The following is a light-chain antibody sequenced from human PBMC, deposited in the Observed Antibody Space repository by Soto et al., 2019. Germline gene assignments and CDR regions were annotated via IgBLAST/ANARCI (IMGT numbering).Light chain of an antibody. CDR1: SSNIGAGYD. V-gene: IGLV1-40*01. Sequence: QSVLTQPPSVSGAPGQRVTISCTGSSSNIGAGYDIHWYQQLPGTAPKLPIYGNINRPSGVPDRFSGSKSGTSASLAITGLQAADEADYYCQSYDSSLSGSVVFGGGTQLTVL. CDR3: QSYDSSLSGSVV. CDR2: GNI. J-gene: IGLJ2*01.